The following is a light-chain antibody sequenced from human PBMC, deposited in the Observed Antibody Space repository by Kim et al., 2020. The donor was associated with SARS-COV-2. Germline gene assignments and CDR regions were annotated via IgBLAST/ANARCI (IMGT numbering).Light chain of an antibody. V-gene: IGKV3-11*01. CDR3: QQRSNWPIT. CDR1: QSVSSY. J-gene: IGKJ5*01. CDR2: DIS. Sequence: LSPGERATLSCRASQSVSSYFAWYQQKPGQAPRLLIYDISNRATGIPARFSGSGSGTDFTLTISSLEPEDFAVYYCQQRSNWPITSGQGTRLEIK.